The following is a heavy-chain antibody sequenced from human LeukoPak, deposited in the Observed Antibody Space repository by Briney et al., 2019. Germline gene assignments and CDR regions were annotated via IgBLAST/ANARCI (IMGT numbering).Heavy chain of an antibody. J-gene: IGHJ5*02. V-gene: IGHV4-59*01. D-gene: IGHD1-1*01. Sequence: SETLSLTCIVSGGSMSNYYWSWVRQPPGKGLECIGYIYYSGSTNYNPSLKSRVTMSVDTSKNQFSLSLSSVTAADTAVYYCARAKLRNWFDPWGQGTLVTVSS. CDR2: IYYSGST. CDR3: ARAKLRNWFDP. CDR1: GGSMSNYY.